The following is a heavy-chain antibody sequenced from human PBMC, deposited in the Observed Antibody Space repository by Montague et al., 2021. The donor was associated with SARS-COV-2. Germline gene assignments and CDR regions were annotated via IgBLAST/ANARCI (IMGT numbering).Heavy chain of an antibody. Sequence: SLRLSCSGSGFIFSTYSMSWVRQAPGKGLEWVSTISNSGDHIYYADSMKGRFTISRDNAKNSLYLQMNSLEAEDTAVYYCARDPTDAVLDMWGTQAFNIWGQGTMVTVSS. V-gene: IGHV3-21*06. J-gene: IGHJ3*02. CDR2: ISNSGDHI. CDR1: GFIFSTYS. CDR3: ARDPTDAVLDMWGTQAFNI. D-gene: IGHD2-8*02.